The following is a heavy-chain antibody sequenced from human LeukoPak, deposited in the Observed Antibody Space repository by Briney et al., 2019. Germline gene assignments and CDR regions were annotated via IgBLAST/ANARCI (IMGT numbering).Heavy chain of an antibody. CDR1: GFTFSSYS. V-gene: IGHV3-21*01. J-gene: IGHJ4*02. D-gene: IGHD3-22*01. Sequence: GGSLRLSCAASGFTFSSYSMNWVRQAPGKGLEWVSSISSSSSYIYYADSVKGRFTISRDNANNSLYLQMNSLRAEDTAVYYCAREYRQGYDSSGYNSRFDYWGQGTLVTVSS. CDR3: AREYRQGYDSSGYNSRFDY. CDR2: ISSSSSYI.